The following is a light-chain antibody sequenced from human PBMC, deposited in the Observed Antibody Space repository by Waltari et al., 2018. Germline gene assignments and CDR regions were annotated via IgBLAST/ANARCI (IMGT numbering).Light chain of an antibody. CDR1: QSVRSY. J-gene: IGKJ4*01. Sequence: EIVLTQYPATLSLSPGERATLSCRASQSVRSYLAWYQQKLGQAPRLLIYDVSNRATGIPARFSGSGSGTDFTLTISSLEPEDFAVYYCQQRNSWPLTFGGGTKVEIK. CDR3: QQRNSWPLT. CDR2: DVS. V-gene: IGKV3-11*01.